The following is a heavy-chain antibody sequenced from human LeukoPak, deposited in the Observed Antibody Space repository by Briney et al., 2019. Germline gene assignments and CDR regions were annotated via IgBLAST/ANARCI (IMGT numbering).Heavy chain of an antibody. D-gene: IGHD3-10*01. CDR2: IIPIFGTA. V-gene: IGHV1-69*01. J-gene: IGHJ6*02. Sequence: SAKVSCKASGGTFSSYAISWVRQAPGQGLEWMGGIIPIFGTANYAQKFQGRVTITADESTSTAYMELSSLRSEDTAVYYCARPWGGSYYLRESNLPLYYYSGMDVWGQGTTVTVSS. CDR1: GGTFSSYA. CDR3: ARPWGGSYYLRESNLPLYYYSGMDV.